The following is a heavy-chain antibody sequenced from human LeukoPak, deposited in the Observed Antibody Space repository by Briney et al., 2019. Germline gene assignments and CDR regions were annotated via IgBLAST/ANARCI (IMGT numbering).Heavy chain of an antibody. CDR1: GFSFDDYA. V-gene: IGHV3-9*01. CDR2: ITWNSDFT. CDR3: TKDVADYVWGDYRHFDM. Sequence: GGSLRLSCAASGFSFDDYAMHWVRQSPRKGLEWVAGITWNSDFTALADSVKGRFTISRDNANNSVYLHMNTLTPDDTAVYYCTKDVADYVWGDYRHFDMWGQGTLDTVSA. J-gene: IGHJ4*02. D-gene: IGHD3-16*02.